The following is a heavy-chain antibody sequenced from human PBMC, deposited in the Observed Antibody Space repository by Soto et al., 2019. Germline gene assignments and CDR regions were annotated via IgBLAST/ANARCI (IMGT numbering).Heavy chain of an antibody. J-gene: IGHJ4*02. D-gene: IGHD2-2*01. Sequence: ASVKVSCKASGYTFTSYGISWVRQAPGQGLEWMGWINPNNGNTKDAQKFQGRVTMTTGTSTSTAYMELRSLRSDDTAVYYCAKEYCDSSRCFLPDYWGQGALVTVSS. CDR3: AKEYCDSSRCFLPDY. CDR1: GYTFTSYG. V-gene: IGHV1-18*01. CDR2: INPNNGNT.